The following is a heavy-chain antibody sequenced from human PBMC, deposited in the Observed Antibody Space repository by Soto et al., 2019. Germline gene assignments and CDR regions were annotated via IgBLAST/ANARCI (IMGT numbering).Heavy chain of an antibody. CDR1: GFTFSSYA. Sequence: PVGSLRLSCAASGFTFSSYAFSWVRHAPGKGLEWVSAIGLINDHTYYADSVKGRFSIYRDNSKNTLYLQMNSLRAEDTAVYYCAGGLDLAPYFFHYGMDVWGQGTTVTVSS. J-gene: IGHJ6*02. D-gene: IGHD3-16*01. V-gene: IGHV3-23*01. CDR2: IGLINDHT. CDR3: AGGLDLAPYFFHYGMDV.